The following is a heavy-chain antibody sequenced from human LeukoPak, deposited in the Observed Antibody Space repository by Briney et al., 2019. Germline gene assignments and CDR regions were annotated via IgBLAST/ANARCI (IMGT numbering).Heavy chain of an antibody. J-gene: IGHJ4*02. V-gene: IGHV4-39*07. Sequence: SETLSLTCTVSGGSISSSSYYWGWIRQPPGKGLEWIGSIYYSGSTYYNPSLKSRVTISVDTSKNQFSLKLSSVTAADTAVYYCARSYSSIAARAFDYWGQGTLVTVSS. CDR2: IYYSGST. D-gene: IGHD6-6*01. CDR1: GGSISSSSYY. CDR3: ARSYSSIAARAFDY.